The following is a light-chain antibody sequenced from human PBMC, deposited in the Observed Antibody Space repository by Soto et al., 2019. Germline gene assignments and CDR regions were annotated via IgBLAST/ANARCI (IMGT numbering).Light chain of an antibody. CDR2: QAS. Sequence: DIQMTQSPSTLSASIGDRVTITCRSSQSSSVGLAWYRQKPGQAPEVLISQASTLERGVPARFIGAGTGTEFTRVIRSLQPGEASTYYCQRYVSFPLSFGGATKVEI. CDR1: QSSSVG. CDR3: QRYVSFPLS. J-gene: IGKJ4*01. V-gene: IGKV1-5*03.